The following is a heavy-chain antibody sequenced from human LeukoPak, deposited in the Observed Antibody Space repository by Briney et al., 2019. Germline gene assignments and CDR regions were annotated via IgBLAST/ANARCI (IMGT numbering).Heavy chain of an antibody. Sequence: GGSLRLSCAASGFTFSSYWMSWVRQAPGKGLEWVANIKQDGSEKYYVDSVKGRFTISRDNAKNSLYLQMNSLRAEDTAVYYCARDRGEYYYDSRSDGYWGQGTLVTVSS. V-gene: IGHV3-7*01. CDR2: IKQDGSEK. CDR3: ARDRGEYYYDSRSDGY. CDR1: GFTFSSYW. D-gene: IGHD3-22*01. J-gene: IGHJ4*02.